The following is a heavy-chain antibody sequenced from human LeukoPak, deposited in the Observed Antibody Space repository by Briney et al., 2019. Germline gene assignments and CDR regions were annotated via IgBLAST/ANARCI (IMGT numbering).Heavy chain of an antibody. CDR1: GFTFSDYY. CDR3: ARVAAAATTDAFDI. V-gene: IGHV3-11*01. J-gene: IGHJ3*02. CDR2: ISSSGSTI. Sequence: GGSLRLSCAASGFTFSDYYMSWIRQAPGKGLEWVSYISSSGSTIYYADSVKGRFTISRDNAKNSLYLQMNSLRSEDTAVYYCARVAAAATTDAFDIWGQGTMVTVSS. D-gene: IGHD6-13*01.